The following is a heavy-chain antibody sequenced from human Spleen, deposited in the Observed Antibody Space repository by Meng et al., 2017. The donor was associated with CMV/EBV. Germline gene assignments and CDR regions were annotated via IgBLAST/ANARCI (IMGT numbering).Heavy chain of an antibody. CDR1: GFSISSGFH. J-gene: IGHJ4*02. Sequence: SETLSLTCTVSGFSISSGFHWGWIRQPPGKGLEWIVSIHYSGSTYYNPSLKSRVTISVDTSKNQFSLNLNSVTAAETALYYCARLDCSSNSCYSFDYWGQGILVTVSS. D-gene: IGHD2-2*01. CDR2: IHYSGST. CDR3: ARLDCSSNSCYSFDY. V-gene: IGHV4-38-2*02.